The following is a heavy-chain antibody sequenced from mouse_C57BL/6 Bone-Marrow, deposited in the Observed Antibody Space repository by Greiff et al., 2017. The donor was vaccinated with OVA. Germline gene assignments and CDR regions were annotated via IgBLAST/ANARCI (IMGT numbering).Heavy chain of an antibody. CDR2: IYPGDGDT. V-gene: IGHV1-82*01. Sequence: VKVVESGPELVKPGASVKISCKASGYAFSSSWMNWVKQRPGKGLEWIGRIYPGDGDTNYNGKFKGKATLTADKSSSTAYMQLSSLKSEDSAVYVRANYYGSSHYWGFDVWGTGTTVTVSS. CDR1: GYAFSSSW. D-gene: IGHD1-1*01. CDR3: ANYYGSSHYWGFDV. J-gene: IGHJ1*03.